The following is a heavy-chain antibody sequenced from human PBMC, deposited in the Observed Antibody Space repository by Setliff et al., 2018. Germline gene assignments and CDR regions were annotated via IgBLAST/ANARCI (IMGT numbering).Heavy chain of an antibody. CDR1: GGSFSSYY. D-gene: IGHD6-19*01. CDR3: AREQWLDPPGYYYMDV. Sequence: LSLTCAVYGGSFSSYYWSWIRQPAGKGLEWIGHIYIGGSANYNPSLKSRVTMSIDTSKNQFSLKLNSVTAADMAVYYCAREQWLDPPGYYYMDVWAKGTTVTVSS. V-gene: IGHV4-4*07. CDR2: IYIGGSA. J-gene: IGHJ6*03.